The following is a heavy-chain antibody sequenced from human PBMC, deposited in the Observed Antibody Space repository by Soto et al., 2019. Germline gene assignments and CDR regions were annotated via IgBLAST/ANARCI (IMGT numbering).Heavy chain of an antibody. J-gene: IGHJ6*02. V-gene: IGHV1-2*04. CDR3: ARERRSSSSYYYYGMDV. Sequence: GASVKVSCKASGYTFTGYYMHWVRQAPGQGLEWMGWINPNSGGTNYAQKFQGWVTMTRDTSISTAYMELSRLRSDDTAVYYCARERRSSSSYYYYGMDVWGQGTTVTVSS. CDR2: INPNSGGT. D-gene: IGHD6-13*01. CDR1: GYTFTGYY.